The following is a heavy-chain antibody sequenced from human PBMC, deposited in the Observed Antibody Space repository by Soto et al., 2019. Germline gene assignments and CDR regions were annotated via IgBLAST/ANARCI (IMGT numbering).Heavy chain of an antibody. CDR2: ISGSGGST. Sequence: GGSLRLSCAASGFTFSSYAMSWVRQAPGKGLEWVSAISGSGGSTYYADSVKGRFTISRDNSKNTLCLQMNSLRAEDTAVYYCAKTGAYYYDSSGYFPPVDAFDIWGQGTMVTV. CDR3: AKTGAYYYDSSGYFPPVDAFDI. D-gene: IGHD3-22*01. J-gene: IGHJ3*02. CDR1: GFTFSSYA. V-gene: IGHV3-23*01.